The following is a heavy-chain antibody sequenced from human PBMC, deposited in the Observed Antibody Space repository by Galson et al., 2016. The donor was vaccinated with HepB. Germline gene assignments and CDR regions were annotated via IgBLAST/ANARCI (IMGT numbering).Heavy chain of an antibody. CDR3: ATDRLGWSGYYNY. CDR1: GDTLTELS. D-gene: IGHD3-3*01. J-gene: IGHJ4*02. CDR2: FDPESGET. Sequence: SVKVSCKVSGDTLTELSVHWVRQAPGKGLEWMGGFDPESGETLYAQRFQGRVTVTEDTSTDTAYMELNSLRSEDTAVYYCATDRLGWSGYYNYWGQGTLVTVSS. V-gene: IGHV1-24*01.